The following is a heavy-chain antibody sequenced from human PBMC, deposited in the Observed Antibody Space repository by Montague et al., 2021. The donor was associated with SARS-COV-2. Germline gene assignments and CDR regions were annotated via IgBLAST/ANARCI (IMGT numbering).Heavy chain of an antibody. J-gene: IGHJ6*02. Sequence: SETLSLTCTVSGGSISSYYWSWIRQPPGKGLEWIGHIYYSGSTNYNPSFNSRLTISVDTSKNQFSLKLSSVTAADTAVYFCAREGAGRGYYYYGMDVWGQGTAVTVSS. CDR1: GGSISSYY. D-gene: IGHD3-10*01. CDR2: IYYSGST. CDR3: AREGAGRGYYYYGMDV. V-gene: IGHV4-59*01.